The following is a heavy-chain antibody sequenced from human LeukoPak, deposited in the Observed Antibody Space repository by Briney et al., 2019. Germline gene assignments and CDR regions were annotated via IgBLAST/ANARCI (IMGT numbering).Heavy chain of an antibody. CDR2: IYSSGST. J-gene: IGHJ4*02. Sequence: GGSLRLSCVASGFTVSSDYMSWVRQAPGKGLEWVSVIYSSGSTYYVDSVKGRFTISRDNSKNTLHLQMNSLRAEDTAVYYCARGTQPHHFDYWGQGTLVTVSS. CDR3: ARGTQPHHFDY. CDR1: GFTVSSDY. V-gene: IGHV3-66*01. D-gene: IGHD1-14*01.